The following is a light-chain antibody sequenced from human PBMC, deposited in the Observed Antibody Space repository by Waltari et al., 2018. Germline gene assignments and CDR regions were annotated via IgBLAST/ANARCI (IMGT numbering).Light chain of an antibody. Sequence: DIQMTQSPSSLSASVGDNVPITCRASQSISSYLSWYQQKPGKAPTLLFYDASSWQSGVPSRFRGSVSGTDFTLTISSLQPEDFATYYCLEGYSMPRTVGQGTKVEIK. V-gene: IGKV1-39*01. CDR2: DAS. CDR1: QSISSY. CDR3: LEGYSMPRT. J-gene: IGKJ1*01.